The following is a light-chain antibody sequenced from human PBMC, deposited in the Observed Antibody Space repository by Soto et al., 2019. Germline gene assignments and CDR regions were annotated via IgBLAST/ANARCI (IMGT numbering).Light chain of an antibody. CDR2: QDS. V-gene: IGLV3-1*01. CDR3: QAWDSRVV. Sequence: SYERTQPPSVSLSPGQTASITCSGDKLGDKYACWYQQKPGQSPVLVIYQDSKRPSGIPERFSGSNSGNTATLTISGTQAMYEADYYCQAWDSRVVFGGGTKLTVL. CDR1: KLGDKY. J-gene: IGLJ2*01.